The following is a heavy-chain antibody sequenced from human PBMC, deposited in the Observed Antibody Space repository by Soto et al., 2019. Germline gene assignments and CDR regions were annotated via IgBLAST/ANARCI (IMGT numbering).Heavy chain of an antibody. V-gene: IGHV4-30-2*01. D-gene: IGHD6-13*01. CDR3: ARGQGAAAGHSNFDY. CDR1: GGSISGTTYS. Sequence: QLQLQESGSGLVKPSQTLSLTCAVSGGSISGTTYSWSWIRQPPGKGLEWIGYIYDSXXXYXNPXXXXXXXXXXXXXXXXXXXXXXXXXXXDXAVXYCARGQGAAAGHSNFDYWGQGALVXVSS. CDR2: IYDSXXX. J-gene: IGHJ4*02.